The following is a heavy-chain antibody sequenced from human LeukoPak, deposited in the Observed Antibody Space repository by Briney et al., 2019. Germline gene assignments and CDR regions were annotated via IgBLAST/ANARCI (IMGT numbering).Heavy chain of an antibody. D-gene: IGHD6-19*01. V-gene: IGHV3-30*18. CDR2: ISYDGSNK. J-gene: IGHJ6*02. CDR1: GFTFSSYG. Sequence: PGGSLRLSCAASGFTFSSYGMHWVRQAPGKGLEWVAVISYDGSNKYYADSVKGRFTISRDNSKNTLYLQMNSLRAEDTAVYYCAKEKSLAVAGPYYYYYGMDVWGQGTTVTVSS. CDR3: AKEKSLAVAGPYYYYYGMDV.